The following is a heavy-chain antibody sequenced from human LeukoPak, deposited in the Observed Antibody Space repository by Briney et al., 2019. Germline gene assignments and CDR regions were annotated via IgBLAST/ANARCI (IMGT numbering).Heavy chain of an antibody. CDR3: ARESHVTREDY. CDR2: NSANDGNT. Sequence: ASVNVSCKASGYTFTIYGISWVRQAPGQGLEWMGWNSANDGNTDYPQKLQGRVTMTTDTSTSTAYMELRSLRSDDTAVYYCARESHVTREDYWGQGTLVTVSS. CDR1: GYTFTIYG. J-gene: IGHJ4*02. D-gene: IGHD3-10*01. V-gene: IGHV1-18*01.